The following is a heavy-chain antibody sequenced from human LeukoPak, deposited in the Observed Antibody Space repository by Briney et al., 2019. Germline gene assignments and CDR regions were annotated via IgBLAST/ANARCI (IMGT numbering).Heavy chain of an antibody. J-gene: IGHJ4*02. CDR2: ISGTSSTT. V-gene: IGHV3-48*01. Sequence: PGGSLRLSCAASGFTFSSYSMNWVRQAPGKGLEWVSYISGTSSTTHYADSVKGRFTISRDNAKNLLYLQMNSLRAEDTAVYYCARRSGIAVAGAFDYWGQGTLVTVSS. CDR3: ARRSGIAVAGAFDY. CDR1: GFTFSSYS. D-gene: IGHD6-19*01.